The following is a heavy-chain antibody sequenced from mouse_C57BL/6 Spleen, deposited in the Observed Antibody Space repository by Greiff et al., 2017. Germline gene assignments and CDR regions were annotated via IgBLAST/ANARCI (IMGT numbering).Heavy chain of an antibody. CDR3: AREVSYSYGSSWCDY. J-gene: IGHJ3*01. Sequence: VQLQQSGAELARPGASVKLSCKASGYTFTSYGISWVKQRTGQGLGWIGEIYPRSGNTYYNEKFKGKATLTADKSSSTAYMELRSLTSKGSAVYFCAREVSYSYGSSWCDYGGRGTLVTVSA. V-gene: IGHV1-81*01. CDR2: IYPRSGNT. D-gene: IGHD1-1*01. CDR1: GYTFTSYG.